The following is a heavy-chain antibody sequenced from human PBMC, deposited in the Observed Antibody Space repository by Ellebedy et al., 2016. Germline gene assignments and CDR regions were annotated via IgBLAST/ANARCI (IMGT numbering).Heavy chain of an antibody. CDR2: IYYSGST. Sequence: SETLSLTCTVSGGSISSSSYYWGWIRQPPGKGLEWIGSIYYSGSTYYNPSLKSRVTISVDTSKNQFSLKLSSVTAADTAVYYCASNPSVDTAMGQNFWYFDLWGRGTLVTVSS. CDR3: ASNPSVDTAMGQNFWYFDL. J-gene: IGHJ2*01. D-gene: IGHD5-18*01. V-gene: IGHV4-39*01. CDR1: GGSISSSSYY.